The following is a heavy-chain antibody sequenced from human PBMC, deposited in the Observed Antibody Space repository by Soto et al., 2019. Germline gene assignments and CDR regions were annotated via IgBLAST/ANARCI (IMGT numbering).Heavy chain of an antibody. J-gene: IGHJ5*02. CDR1: GYTFTSYG. Sequence: GASVKVSCKASGYTFTSYGISWVRQAPGQGLEWMGWISAYNGNTNYAQKLHGRVTMTTDTATSTAYMELRSLRSDDTAVYYYARDSGYSSFSDWFDPWGQGTLVTVSS. CDR2: ISAYNGNT. D-gene: IGHD6-13*01. V-gene: IGHV1-18*04. CDR3: ARDSGYSSFSDWFDP.